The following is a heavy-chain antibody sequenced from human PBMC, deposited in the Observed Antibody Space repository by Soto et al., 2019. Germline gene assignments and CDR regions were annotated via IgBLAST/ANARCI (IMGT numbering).Heavy chain of an antibody. Sequence: SETLSLTCTVSGGSISSSSYYWGWIRQPPGKGLEWIGSIYYSGSTYYNPSLKSRVTISVDTSKNQFSLKLSSVTAADTAVYYCARLRKYYYGMDVWGQGTTVTVSS. CDR2: IYYSGST. CDR1: GGSISSSSYY. J-gene: IGHJ6*02. CDR3: ARLRKYYYGMDV. V-gene: IGHV4-39*01.